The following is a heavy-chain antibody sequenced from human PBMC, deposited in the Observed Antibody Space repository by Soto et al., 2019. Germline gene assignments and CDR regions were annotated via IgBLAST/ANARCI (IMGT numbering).Heavy chain of an antibody. CDR1: GVTFSSFG. Sequence: QVQLVESGGGVVQPWRSMRLSCAASGVTFSSFGMHWVRQAPGKGLEWVAVASYDGSYKYYADSVKGRFTISRDNSKNTQYLQMNSLRAEDTDVYYCAKERSVVATTPDFDYWGHGTLVTVSS. CDR2: ASYDGSYK. D-gene: IGHD5-12*01. J-gene: IGHJ4*01. V-gene: IGHV3-30*18. CDR3: AKERSVVATTPDFDY.